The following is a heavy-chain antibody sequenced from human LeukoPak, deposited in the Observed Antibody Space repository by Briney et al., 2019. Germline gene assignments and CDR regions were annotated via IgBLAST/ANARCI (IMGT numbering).Heavy chain of an antibody. V-gene: IGHV4-59*01. CDR3: ARTTEGGYTGYFYYYYMDV. CDR2: IYYSGST. D-gene: IGHD5-18*01. Sequence: SETLSLACTVSGGSISSYYWSWIRQPPGKGLEWIGFIYYSGSTNYKPSLKSRVTISVDTSKNQFSLKLRSVTAADTAVYYCARTTEGGYTGYFYYYYMDVWGKGTTVTISS. CDR1: GGSISSYY. J-gene: IGHJ6*03.